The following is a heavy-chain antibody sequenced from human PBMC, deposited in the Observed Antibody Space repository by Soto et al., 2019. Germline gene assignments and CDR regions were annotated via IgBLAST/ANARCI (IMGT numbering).Heavy chain of an antibody. CDR1: GFTFSSYS. D-gene: IGHD3-22*01. J-gene: IGHJ5*02. Sequence: GGSLRLSCAASGFTFSSYSMNWVRQAPGKGLEWVSSISSSSSYIYYADSVKGRFTISRDNAKNSLYLQMNSLRAEDSAVYYCARDFYDSSGYYFDCFLPWGQGALLPVST. CDR3: ARDFYDSSGYYFDCFLP. CDR2: ISSSSSYI. V-gene: IGHV3-21*01.